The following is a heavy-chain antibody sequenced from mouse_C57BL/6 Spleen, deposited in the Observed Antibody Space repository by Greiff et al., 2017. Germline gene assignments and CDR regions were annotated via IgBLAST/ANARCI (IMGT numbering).Heavy chain of an antibody. J-gene: IGHJ4*01. CDR1: GFSLTSYG. Sequence: QVQLKESGPGLVAPSQSLSITCTVSGFSLTSYGVHWVRQPPGKGLEWLVVIWSDGSTTYNSALKSSLSISKDNTKSQVFSKMNSLQTDDTAMYYCARQLYYGNSGAMDYWGQGTSVTVSS. V-gene: IGHV2-6-1*01. CDR3: ARQLYYGNSGAMDY. CDR2: IWSDGST. D-gene: IGHD2-1*01.